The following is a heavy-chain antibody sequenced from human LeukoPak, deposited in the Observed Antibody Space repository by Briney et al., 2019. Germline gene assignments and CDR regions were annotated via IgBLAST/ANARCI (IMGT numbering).Heavy chain of an antibody. CDR3: AQVMGVRGAPSDN. D-gene: IGHD3-10*02. Sequence: GGSLRLSCAASGFTFSNYVMSWVRQAPGKGLEWVSAISTSGGSTYYADSVKGRFTIPRDNSKSTLNLQMNSLRGDDTALYYCAQVMGVRGAPSDNWGQGTLVTVST. J-gene: IGHJ4*02. CDR1: GFTFSNYV. CDR2: ISTSGGST. V-gene: IGHV3-23*01.